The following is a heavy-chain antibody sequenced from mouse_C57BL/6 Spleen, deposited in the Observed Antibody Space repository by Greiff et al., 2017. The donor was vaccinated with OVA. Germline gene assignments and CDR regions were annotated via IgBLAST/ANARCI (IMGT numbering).Heavy chain of an antibody. Sequence: EVQLVESEGGLVQPGSSMKLSCTASGFTFSDYYMAWVRQVPEKGLEWVANINYDGSSTYYLDSLKSRFIISRDNAKNILYLQMSSLKSEDTATYYCARDIYDGYYGEAMDYWGQGTSVTVSS. D-gene: IGHD2-3*01. J-gene: IGHJ4*01. V-gene: IGHV5-16*01. CDR3: ARDIYDGYYGEAMDY. CDR2: INYDGSST. CDR1: GFTFSDYY.